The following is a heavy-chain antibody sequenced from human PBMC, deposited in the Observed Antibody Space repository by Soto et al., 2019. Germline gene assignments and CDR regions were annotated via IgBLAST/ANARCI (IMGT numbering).Heavy chain of an antibody. Sequence: QLQLQESGPGLVKPSETLSLTCPVSGGSISSSSYYWGWIRQPPGKGRGWIGSIYYSGSPYYNPSRKSRVTISVDTSKNQFSLKLSSVTAADTAVYYCASLYYYDSSGYYSRMIFDYWGQGTLVTVSS. J-gene: IGHJ4*02. CDR2: IYYSGSP. CDR3: ASLYYYDSSGYYSRMIFDY. D-gene: IGHD3-22*01. CDR1: GGSISSSSYY. V-gene: IGHV4-39*01.